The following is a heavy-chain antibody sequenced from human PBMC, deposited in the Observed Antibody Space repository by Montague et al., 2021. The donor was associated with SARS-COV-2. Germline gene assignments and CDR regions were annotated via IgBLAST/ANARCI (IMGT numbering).Heavy chain of an antibody. CDR3: ARENSAPYWFGEYHRYGMDV. D-gene: IGHD3-10*01. V-gene: IGHV3-33*08. J-gene: IGHJ6*02. CDR1: GFTFSSYE. CDR2: IWYDGSNQ. Sequence: SLSLSCAASGFTFSSYEMHWVRQAPGKGLEWVALIWYDGSNQYYGDSVKGRFTISRDNSKNTLYLQMDSLRAEDTAVYYCARENSAPYWFGEYHRYGMDVWGQGTTVTVSS.